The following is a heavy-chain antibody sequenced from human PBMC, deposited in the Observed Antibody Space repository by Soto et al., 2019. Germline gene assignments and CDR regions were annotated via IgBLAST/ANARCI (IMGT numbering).Heavy chain of an antibody. CDR2: INPNSGGT. D-gene: IGHD6-19*01. V-gene: IGHV1-2*02. J-gene: IGHJ4*02. Sequence: SVKVSCKASGYTFTGHYMHWVRQAPGQGLEWMGWINPNSGGTSYAQRFQGRVTMTRDTSISTAYMELSRLRSDDTAVFYCAAVTGGVTLDYWGQGTLVTVSS. CDR1: GYTFTGHY. CDR3: AAVTGGVTLDY.